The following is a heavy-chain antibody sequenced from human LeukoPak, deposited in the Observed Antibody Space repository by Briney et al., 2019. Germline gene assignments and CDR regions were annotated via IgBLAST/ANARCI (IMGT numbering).Heavy chain of an antibody. V-gene: IGHV1-2*02. J-gene: IGHJ4*02. CDR1: GYTFTGYY. Sequence: ASVKVSCKASGYTFTGYYMHWVRQAPGQGLEWMGWINPNSGGTNYAQKFQGRVTMTRDTSISTAYMELSRLRSDDTAVYYCARDRDGFVVVIIRYWGQGTLVTVSS. CDR3: ARDRDGFVVVIIRY. D-gene: IGHD3-3*01. CDR2: INPNSGGT.